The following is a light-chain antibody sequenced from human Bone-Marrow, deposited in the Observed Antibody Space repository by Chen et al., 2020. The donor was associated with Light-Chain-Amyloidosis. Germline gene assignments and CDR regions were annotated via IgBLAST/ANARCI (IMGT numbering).Light chain of an antibody. J-gene: IGKJ2*01. CDR3: MQSRQIHPT. CDR2: LTS. Sequence: FVMTQSPLSLPVTPGEPASISCRSSQSLLHSNGFHYLDWYVQKPGQSPKLLISLTSNRASGVPDRFSGSGSGRDFTLTIRRVEAEDVGVYYCMQSRQIHPTFGQGTKLEIK. CDR1: QSLLHSNGFHY. V-gene: IGKV2-28*01.